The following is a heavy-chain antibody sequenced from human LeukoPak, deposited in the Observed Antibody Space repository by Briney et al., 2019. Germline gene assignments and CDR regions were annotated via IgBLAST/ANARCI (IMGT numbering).Heavy chain of an antibody. CDR2: ISYDGSNK. CDR3: ARDRDYAFDY. CDR1: GFTFSGSA. D-gene: IGHD4-17*01. J-gene: IGHJ4*02. V-gene: IGHV3-30*04. Sequence: GGSLRLSCAASGFTFSGSAIHWVRQAPGKGLEWVAVISYDGSNKYYADSVKGRFTISTDNAKNSLYLQMNSLRDEDTAVYYCARDRDYAFDYWGQGTLVTVSS.